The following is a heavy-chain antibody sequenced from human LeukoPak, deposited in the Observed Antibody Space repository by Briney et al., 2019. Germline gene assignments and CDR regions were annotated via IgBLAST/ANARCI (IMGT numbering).Heavy chain of an antibody. D-gene: IGHD3-10*01. CDR2: IYHSGST. V-gene: IGHV4-30-2*01. Sequence: SQTLSLTCAVSGGSISSGGYSWSWIRQPPGKGLEWIGYIYHSGSTYYNPSLKSRVTISVDRPKNQFSLKLSSVTAADTAVYYCARVRGSGYYFDYWGQGTLVTVSS. CDR3: ARVRGSGYYFDY. J-gene: IGHJ4*02. CDR1: GGSISSGGYS.